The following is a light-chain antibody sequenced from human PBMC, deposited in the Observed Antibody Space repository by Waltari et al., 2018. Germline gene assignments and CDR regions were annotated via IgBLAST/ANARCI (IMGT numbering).Light chain of an antibody. CDR3: SSYAGSNVV. CDR1: SSDVGGYNY. Sequence: QSALTQPPSASGYPGQSVTISCTGTSSDVGGYNYVSWYQQNPGKSPNLMIYEVSRRPSGVPARFSGSKSGNTASLTVSGLQAEDEADYYCSSYAGSNVVFGGGTKLTVL. V-gene: IGLV2-8*01. CDR2: EVS. J-gene: IGLJ2*01.